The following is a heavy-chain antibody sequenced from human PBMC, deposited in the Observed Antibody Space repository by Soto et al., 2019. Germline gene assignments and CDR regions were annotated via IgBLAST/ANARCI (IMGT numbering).Heavy chain of an antibody. CDR1: GGSITSCSYY. V-gene: IGHV4-39*02. CDR3: ATSHGPAWSPY. J-gene: IGHJ4*02. Sequence: SETLSLTCTVSGGSITSCSYYWGWIRQPPGKGLQWIGSIYYTGTTYYSPSLKSRLTISIDRSKNHFTLKLNSVTAADTAVYYCATSHGPAWSPYRGQGTRVTVSS. D-gene: IGHD2-8*01. CDR2: IYYTGTT.